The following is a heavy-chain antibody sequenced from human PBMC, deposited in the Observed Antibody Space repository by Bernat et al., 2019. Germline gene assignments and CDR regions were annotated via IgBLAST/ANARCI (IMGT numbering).Heavy chain of an antibody. CDR3: ARGGPIAVAGTFDY. V-gene: IGHV1-46*01. CDR2: INPNGGST. J-gene: IGHJ4*02. Sequence: QVQLVQSGAEVKKPGASVKVSCKTSGYTFTSYYMHWVRQAPGQGLEWMGIINPNGGSTSYAQKFQGRVTMTTDTSTSTAYMELRSLRSDDSAVYYCARGGPIAVAGTFDYWGQGTLVTVSS. CDR1: GYTFTSYY. D-gene: IGHD6-19*01.